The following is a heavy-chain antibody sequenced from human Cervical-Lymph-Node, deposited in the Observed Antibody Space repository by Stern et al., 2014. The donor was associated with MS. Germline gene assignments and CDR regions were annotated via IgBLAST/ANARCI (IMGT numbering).Heavy chain of an antibody. D-gene: IGHD6-19*01. J-gene: IGHJ4*02. CDR3: ARHCAKREQCAFDY. V-gene: IGHV5-51*01. CDR1: GYSFTNYW. Sequence: EVQLVESGAEVKKPGESLKISCKGSGYSFTNYWIGWVRQMPGKGLAWMGIIYPGDSDTRYSPSFQGQVTISADKSIRTASLQWSSLKASDTAMYYCARHCAKREQCAFDYWGQGTLVTVSS. CDR2: IYPGDSDT.